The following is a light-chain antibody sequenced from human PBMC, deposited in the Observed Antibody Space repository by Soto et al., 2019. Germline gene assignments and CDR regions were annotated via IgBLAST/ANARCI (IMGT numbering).Light chain of an antibody. CDR3: NSYTSTSTSYV. V-gene: IGLV2-14*03. Sequence: QSALTQPASVSGSPGQSITISCTGTSSDVGGYNYVSWYQHHPGNAPKLMIYDVSNRPSGVSNRFSGSKSGNTASLTISGLQAEDEADYYCNSYTSTSTSYVFGTGTKLTVL. CDR1: SSDVGGYNY. J-gene: IGLJ1*01. CDR2: DVS.